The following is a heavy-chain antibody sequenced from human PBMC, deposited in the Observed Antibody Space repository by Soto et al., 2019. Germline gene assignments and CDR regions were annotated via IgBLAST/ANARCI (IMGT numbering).Heavy chain of an antibody. Sequence: ASVKVSCKASGYTFTSYSINWVRQAPGQGLEWMGWISTYTGNTNYAQNLQGRVTMTTDTSTSTAYMEVSSLRSEDTAVYYCARTYHYDSGGKTYFYYGMDVWGQGTTVTVSS. J-gene: IGHJ6*02. V-gene: IGHV1-18*01. CDR3: ARTYHYDSGGKTYFYYGMDV. D-gene: IGHD3-22*01. CDR1: GYTFTSYS. CDR2: ISTYTGNT.